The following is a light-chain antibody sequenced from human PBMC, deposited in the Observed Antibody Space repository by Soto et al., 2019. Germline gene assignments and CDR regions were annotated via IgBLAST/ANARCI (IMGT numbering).Light chain of an antibody. Sequence: QSVLTQLPSASGTPGQRVTISCSGSSSNIGSNTVNWYQQLPGTAPKLLIYSNNQRPSGVPDRFSGSKSGTSASLAISGLQSEDEADYYCAAWDDSLWVFGGGTKLTVL. CDR2: SNN. J-gene: IGLJ3*02. V-gene: IGLV1-44*01. CDR3: AAWDDSLWV. CDR1: SSNIGSNT.